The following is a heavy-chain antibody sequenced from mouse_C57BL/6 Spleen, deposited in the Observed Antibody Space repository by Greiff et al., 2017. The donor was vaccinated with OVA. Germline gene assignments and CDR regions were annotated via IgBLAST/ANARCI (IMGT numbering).Heavy chain of an antibody. Sequence: VKLQQPGAELVKPGASVRRSGKAFGYTFTSSWLTGVKRRPGQGLELIGDIYPGSGSTNYNEKFKSKATLTVDTSSSTAYMQLSSLTSEDSAVYYCAGNWDDYAMDYWGQGTSVTVSS. J-gene: IGHJ4*01. D-gene: IGHD4-1*01. CDR3: AGNWDDYAMDY. V-gene: IGHV1-55*01. CDR2: IYPGSGST. CDR1: GYTFTSSW.